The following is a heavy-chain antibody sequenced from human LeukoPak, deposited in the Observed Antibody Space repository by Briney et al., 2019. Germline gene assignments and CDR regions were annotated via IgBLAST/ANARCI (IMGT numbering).Heavy chain of an antibody. J-gene: IGHJ4*02. Sequence: PGGSLRLSCAASGFAFSSYWMSWVRQAPGKGLEWGANIKGDGSDKYYLDSLKGRFTVSRDNAKNSLYLQVNSLRADDTAVYYCARPFGSGTYYQFDLWGQGTLVNVSS. D-gene: IGHD3-10*01. CDR1: GFAFSSYW. CDR2: IKGDGSDK. V-gene: IGHV3-7*04. CDR3: ARPFGSGTYYQFDL.